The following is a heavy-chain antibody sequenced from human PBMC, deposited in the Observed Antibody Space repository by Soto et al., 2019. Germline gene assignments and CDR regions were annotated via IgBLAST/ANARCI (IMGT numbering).Heavy chain of an antibody. Sequence: GGSLRLSCAASGFTFSSYAMSWVRQAPGRGLEWVTTISGGGDGPYYADSVKGRFTISRDDSKNTLYLHMNSLRAEDTAVYHCAKALGGYSYSYDCWGQGTLVTVSS. J-gene: IGHJ4*02. V-gene: IGHV3-23*01. CDR1: GFTFSSYA. CDR3: AKALGGYSYSYDC. CDR2: ISGGGDGP. D-gene: IGHD5-12*01.